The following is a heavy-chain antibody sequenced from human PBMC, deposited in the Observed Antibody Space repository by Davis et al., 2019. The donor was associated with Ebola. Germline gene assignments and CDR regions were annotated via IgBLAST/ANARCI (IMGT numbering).Heavy chain of an antibody. D-gene: IGHD6-19*01. J-gene: IGHJ3*02. CDR1: GFTFSSYS. CDR2: ISGSGGST. Sequence: GESLKISCAASGFTFSSYSMTWVRQAPGKGLEWVSAISGSGGSTFYADSVKGRFTISRDNSKNALYLQMNSLRAEDTAVHYCAKSRQWLVNDAFDIWGQGTMVTVSS. CDR3: AKSRQWLVNDAFDI. V-gene: IGHV3-23*01.